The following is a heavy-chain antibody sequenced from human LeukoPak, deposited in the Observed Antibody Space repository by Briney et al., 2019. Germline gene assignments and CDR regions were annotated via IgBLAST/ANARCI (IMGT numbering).Heavy chain of an antibody. CDR3: ARLESGYYDSSSPADY. Sequence: ASVKVSCKASGYTFTSYGISWVRQAPGQGLEWMGWISAYNGNTNYAQKLQGRVTMTTDTSTSTAYMELRSLRSDDTAVYYCARLESGYYDSSSPADYWGQGTLVTVSS. CDR1: GYTFTSYG. J-gene: IGHJ4*02. CDR2: ISAYNGNT. V-gene: IGHV1-18*01. D-gene: IGHD3-22*01.